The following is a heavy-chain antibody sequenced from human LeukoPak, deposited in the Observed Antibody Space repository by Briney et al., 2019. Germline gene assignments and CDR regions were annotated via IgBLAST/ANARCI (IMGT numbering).Heavy chain of an antibody. Sequence: GGSLRLSFAASGFTVSSNHMTWVRQAPGKGLEWVSIIYSGGSTYYADSVKGRFTISRDNSKNTLYLQMNSLRAEDTAVYYCAKLQHITMIVVVISPSDYWGQGTLVTVSS. V-gene: IGHV3-53*01. D-gene: IGHD3-22*01. CDR3: AKLQHITMIVVVISPSDY. J-gene: IGHJ4*02. CDR2: IYSGGST. CDR1: GFTVSSNH.